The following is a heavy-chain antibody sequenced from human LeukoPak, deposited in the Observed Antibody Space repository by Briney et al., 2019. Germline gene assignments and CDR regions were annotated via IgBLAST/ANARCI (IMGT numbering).Heavy chain of an antibody. CDR1: GYSFINFG. J-gene: IGHJ4*02. V-gene: IGHV1-18*01. CDR3: ARDRRNTAMVTGNFLYYFDY. Sequence: GASVKVSCKASGYSFINFGLSWVRQAPGQGLEWMGWISAYNGNTNYAQKLQGRVTMTTDTSTSTAYMELRSLRSDDTAVYYCARDRRNTAMVTGNFLYYFDYWGQGTRVTVSS. CDR2: ISAYNGNT. D-gene: IGHD5-18*01.